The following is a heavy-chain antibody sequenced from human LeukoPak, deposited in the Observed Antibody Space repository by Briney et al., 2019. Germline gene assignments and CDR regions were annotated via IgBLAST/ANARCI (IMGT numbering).Heavy chain of an antibody. D-gene: IGHD3-10*01. CDR1: GGSFSGYY. CDR3: ARRPMVRGVISTPYFDY. CDR2: INHSGST. V-gene: IGHV4-34*01. J-gene: IGHJ4*02. Sequence: NASETLSLTCAVYGGSFSGYYWSWIRQPPGKGLEWIGEINHSGSTNYNPSLKSRVTISVDTSKNQFSLKLSSVTAADTAVYYCARRPMVRGVISTPYFDYWGQGTLVTVSS.